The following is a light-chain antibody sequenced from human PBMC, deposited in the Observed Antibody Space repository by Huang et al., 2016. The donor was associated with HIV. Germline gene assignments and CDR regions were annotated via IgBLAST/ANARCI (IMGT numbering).Light chain of an antibody. V-gene: IGKV1-33*01. J-gene: IGKJ4*01. CDR3: QQYHNLPLT. Sequence: DIQLTQSPSSLSASIGDRVTITCQASQDNDNYLNWYQQKVGKAPKLLIYDASNLESGVPSRFRGSGSGTHFTLIINGLQPEDVATYYCQQYHNLPLTFGRGTKVDLK. CDR2: DAS. CDR1: QDNDNY.